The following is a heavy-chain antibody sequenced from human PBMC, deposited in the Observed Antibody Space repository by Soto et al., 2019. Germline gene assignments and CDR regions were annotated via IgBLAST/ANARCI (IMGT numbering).Heavy chain of an antibody. D-gene: IGHD2-15*01. Sequence: SETLSLTCTVSGGSISSSSYYWGWIRQPPGKGLEWIGSIYYSGSTYYNPSLKSRVTISVDTSKNQFSLKLSSVTAADTAVYYCARHAPGIVVVVAVDYWGQGTLVTVSS. CDR2: IYYSGST. CDR1: GGSISSSSYY. CDR3: ARHAPGIVVVVAVDY. V-gene: IGHV4-39*01. J-gene: IGHJ4*02.